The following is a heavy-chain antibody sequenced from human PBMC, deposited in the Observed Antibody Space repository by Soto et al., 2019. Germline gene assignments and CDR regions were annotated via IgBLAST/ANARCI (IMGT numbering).Heavy chain of an antibody. CDR3: AREPATAKPEGVDF. CDR2: INPNSGGT. J-gene: IGHJ4*02. D-gene: IGHD1-1*01. V-gene: IGHV1-2*02. CDR1: GYTFSDYY. Sequence: ASVKVSCKXSGYTFSDYYIHWVRQAPGQGLEWMGWINPNSGGTKYAPKFQGGVTMTRDTSITTAYMELSRLRSGDTAVYYCAREPATAKPEGVDFWGQGTLVTVSS.